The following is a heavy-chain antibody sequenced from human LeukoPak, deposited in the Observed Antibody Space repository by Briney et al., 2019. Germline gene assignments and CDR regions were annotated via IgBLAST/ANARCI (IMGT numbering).Heavy chain of an antibody. CDR1: GGSISSGDCY. CDR2: IYYSGST. J-gene: IGHJ4*02. D-gene: IGHD6-13*01. Sequence: TLSLTCPVSGGSISSGDCYWSWIRQPPGKGLEWIGYIYYSGSTYYNPSLKSRVTISVDTSKNQFSLKLSSVTAADTAVYYCARRVGSSWLFDYWGQGSLVTVSS. CDR3: ARRVGSSWLFDY. V-gene: IGHV4-30-4*08.